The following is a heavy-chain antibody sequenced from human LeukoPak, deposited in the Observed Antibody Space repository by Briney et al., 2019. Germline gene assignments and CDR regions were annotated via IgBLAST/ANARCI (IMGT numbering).Heavy chain of an antibody. CDR3: ARLHFYYDDSGHLYYFDY. J-gene: IGHJ4*02. Sequence: SETLSLTCSVSGGSISGYHWSWIRQPPGKGLEWIGHIFYSGGTNYSPSLMSQVAISLDTSKNQFSLKLSSVTAADTAVYYCARLHFYYDDSGHLYYFDYWGQGTLVTVSS. CDR1: GGSISGYH. CDR2: IFYSGGT. D-gene: IGHD3-22*01. V-gene: IGHV4-59*01.